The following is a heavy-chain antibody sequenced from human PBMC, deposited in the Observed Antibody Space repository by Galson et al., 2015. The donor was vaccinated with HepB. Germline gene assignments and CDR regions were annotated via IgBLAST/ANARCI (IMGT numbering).Heavy chain of an antibody. CDR1: GFTFSSYG. CDR2: IWYDGSNK. Sequence: SLRLSCAASGFTFSSYGMHWVRQAPGKGLEWVAVIWYDGSNKYYADSVKGRFTISRDNSKNTLYLQMNSLRAEDTAVYYCARAPNDFWSGYLTTGFDYWGQGTLVTVSS. J-gene: IGHJ4*02. CDR3: ARAPNDFWSGYLTTGFDY. D-gene: IGHD3-3*01. V-gene: IGHV3-33*01.